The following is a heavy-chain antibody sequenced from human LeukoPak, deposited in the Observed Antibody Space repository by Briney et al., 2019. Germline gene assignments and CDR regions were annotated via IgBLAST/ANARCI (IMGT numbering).Heavy chain of an antibody. CDR3: ARHVGYGNNWFDP. V-gene: IGHV4-59*08. CDR2: IYYSGST. Sequence: PSETLSLTCTVSGGSISSYYWSWIRQPPGRGLEWIGYIYYSGSTNYNPSLKSRVTISVDTSKNQFSLKGRSLTATDTAVYYCARHVGYGNNWFDPWGQGTLVTVSS. D-gene: IGHD5-18*01. J-gene: IGHJ5*02. CDR1: GGSISSYY.